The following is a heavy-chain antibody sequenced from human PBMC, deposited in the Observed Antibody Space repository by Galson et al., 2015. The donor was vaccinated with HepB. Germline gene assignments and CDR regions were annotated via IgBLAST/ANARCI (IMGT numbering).Heavy chain of an antibody. D-gene: IGHD3-16*01. J-gene: IGHJ6*03. Sequence: SVKVSCKVSGYPLTQLSMHWVRQAPGRGLEWVGCFDPDDGDRVYAQRFQGRVTMTEDTSTDTAYMELRSLRSEDTAAYYCAVGGSSHNPYYYYYLDVWGKGTTVTVSS. CDR3: AVGGSSHNPYYYYYLDV. CDR2: FDPDDGDR. V-gene: IGHV1-24*01. CDR1: GYPLTQLS.